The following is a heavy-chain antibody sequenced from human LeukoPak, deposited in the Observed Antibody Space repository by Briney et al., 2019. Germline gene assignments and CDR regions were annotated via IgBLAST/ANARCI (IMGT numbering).Heavy chain of an antibody. J-gene: IGHJ3*02. D-gene: IGHD3-9*01. CDR3: AVLTGYLRGSDAFDI. CDR2: FDPENGET. Sequence: ASVKVSCKVSGYSLTELSMHWVRQAPGKGLEWMGGFDPENGETMYAQMFQGRVTMTEDTSTDTAYMELSSLRSEDTAVYYCAVLTGYLRGSDAFDIWGQGTMVTVSS. V-gene: IGHV1-24*01. CDR1: GYSLTELS.